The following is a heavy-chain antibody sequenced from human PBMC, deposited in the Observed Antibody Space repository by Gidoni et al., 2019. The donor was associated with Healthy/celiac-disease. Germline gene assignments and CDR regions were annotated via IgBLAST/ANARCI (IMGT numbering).Heavy chain of an antibody. CDR1: GGSFSGYY. CDR3: ARGPPLYDSRRAFDI. V-gene: IGHV4-34*01. D-gene: IGHD3-22*01. J-gene: IGHJ3*02. CDR2: INHSGST. Sequence: QVQLQQWGAGLLKPSETLSLTCAVYGGSFSGYYWSWIRQPPGKGLEWIGEINHSGSTNYNPSLKSRVTISVDTSKNQFSLKLSSVTAADTAVYYCARGPPLYDSRRAFDIWGQGTMVTVSS.